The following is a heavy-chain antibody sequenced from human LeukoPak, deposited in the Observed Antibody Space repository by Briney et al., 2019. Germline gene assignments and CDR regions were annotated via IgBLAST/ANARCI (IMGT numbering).Heavy chain of an antibody. CDR2: IYYSGST. Sequence: SETLSLTCTVSGGSNSSYYWSWIRQPPGKGLEWIGYIYYSGSTNYNPSLKSRVTISVDTSKNQFSLKLSSVTAADTAVYYCARDYGDYAFGYWGQGTLVTVSS. CDR3: ARDYGDYAFGY. J-gene: IGHJ4*02. CDR1: GGSNSSYY. V-gene: IGHV4-59*01. D-gene: IGHD4-17*01.